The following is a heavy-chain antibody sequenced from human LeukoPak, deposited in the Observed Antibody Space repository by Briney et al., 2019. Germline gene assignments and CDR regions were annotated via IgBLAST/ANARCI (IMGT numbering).Heavy chain of an antibody. CDR2: ISGSGGST. CDR1: GFTFSSYA. Sequence: RTGGSLRLSCAASGFTFSSYAMSWVRQAPGKGLEWVSAISGSGGSTYYADSVKGRFTISRDNSKNTLYLQMNSLRAEDTAVYYCAKGRSPNYYDSSGYPYYFDYWGQGTLVTVSS. V-gene: IGHV3-23*01. J-gene: IGHJ4*02. CDR3: AKGRSPNYYDSSGYPYYFDY. D-gene: IGHD3-22*01.